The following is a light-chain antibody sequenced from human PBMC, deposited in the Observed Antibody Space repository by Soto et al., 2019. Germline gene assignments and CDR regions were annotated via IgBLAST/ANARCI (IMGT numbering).Light chain of an antibody. J-gene: IGLJ1*01. Sequence: QSVLTQPPSASGTPGQRITISCSGSSXNIGDNPVNWYQQLPGAAPKLLIYINDQRPSGVPDRFSGSKSGTSASLAISGLQPEDEADYYCAAWDDSLNALLGTGTKLTVL. CDR3: AAWDDSLNAL. CDR2: IND. V-gene: IGLV1-44*01. CDR1: SXNIGDNP.